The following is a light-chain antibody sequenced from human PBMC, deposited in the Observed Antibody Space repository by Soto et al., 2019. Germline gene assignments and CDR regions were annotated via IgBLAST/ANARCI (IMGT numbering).Light chain of an antibody. CDR2: GAS. V-gene: IGKV3-20*01. CDR1: QSVSSSY. CDR3: QQYGNPPRYT. Sequence: ESVLTQSPGTLSLSPGERATLSCRASQSVSSSYLAWYQQKPGQPPRLLIYGASNRATGIPDRFRGSGSGTDFTLTISRLEPEDFAVYYCQQYGNPPRYTFGQGTKLETK. J-gene: IGKJ2*01.